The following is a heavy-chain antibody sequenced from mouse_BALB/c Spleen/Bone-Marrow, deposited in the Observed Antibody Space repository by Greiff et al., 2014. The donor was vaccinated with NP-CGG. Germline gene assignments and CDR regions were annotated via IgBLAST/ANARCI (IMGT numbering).Heavy chain of an antibody. CDR1: GYTFTNYW. J-gene: IGHJ2*01. Sequence: VKLQESRAELAKPGASVKMSCKASGYTFTNYWMHWVKQRPGQGLEWIGYINLSTGYTEYNQKFKDKATLTADKSSSTAYMQLSSLTSEDSAVYYCARDDYDDYWGQGTTLTVSS. CDR2: INLSTGYT. D-gene: IGHD2-4*01. V-gene: IGHV1-7*01. CDR3: ARDDYDDY.